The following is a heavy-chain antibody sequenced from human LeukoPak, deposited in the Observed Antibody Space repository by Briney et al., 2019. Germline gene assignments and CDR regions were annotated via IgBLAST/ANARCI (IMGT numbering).Heavy chain of an antibody. CDR3: ARTAGPLGAFDI. CDR1: GFTFSSYT. CDR2: MSSSGSDI. Sequence: PGGSLRLSCAASGFTFSSYTMNWVRQAPGKGLEWASSMSSSGSDISYADSLKGRFTTSRDNAKNSLYLQMDSLRAEDTAVYYCARTAGPLGAFDILGQGTMVTVSS. V-gene: IGHV3-21*01. D-gene: IGHD6-13*01. J-gene: IGHJ3*02.